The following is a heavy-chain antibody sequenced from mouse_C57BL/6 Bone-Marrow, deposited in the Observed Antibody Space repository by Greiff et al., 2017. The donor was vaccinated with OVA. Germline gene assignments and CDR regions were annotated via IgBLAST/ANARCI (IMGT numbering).Heavy chain of an antibody. CDR2: INPNYGTT. CDR3: ARRGYGSSRDYFDY. CDR1: GYSFTDYN. V-gene: IGHV1-39*01. J-gene: IGHJ2*01. Sequence: VQLQQSGPELVKPGASVKISCKASGYSFTDYNMNWVKPSNGKSLEWIGVINPNYGTTSYNQKFKGKATLTVDQSSSTAYMQLNSLTSEDSAVYYCARRGYGSSRDYFDYWGQGTTLTVSS. D-gene: IGHD1-1*01.